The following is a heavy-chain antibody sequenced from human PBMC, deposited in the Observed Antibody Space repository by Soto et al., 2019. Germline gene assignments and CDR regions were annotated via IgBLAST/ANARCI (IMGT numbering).Heavy chain of an antibody. V-gene: IGHV1-2*02. D-gene: IGHD2-2*01. CDR2: INPNSGGT. J-gene: IGHJ6*01. CDR3: ARSACSNDSTSCC. Sequence: ASVKVSCKASGYTFTGYYMHWVRQAPGQGLAWMGWINPNSGGTNYAQKLQGRVTMTRDTSISPAYMELSRLRSHDTAVYYSARSACSNDSTSCCWGRGTRFGVSS. CDR1: GYTFTGYY.